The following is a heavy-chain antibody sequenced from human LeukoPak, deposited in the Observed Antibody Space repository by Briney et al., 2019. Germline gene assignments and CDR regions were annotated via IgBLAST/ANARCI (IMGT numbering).Heavy chain of an antibody. CDR3: ARDGPYNYYDSSGYYSSLNY. CDR2: IIPIFGTA. CDR1: GGTFSSYA. J-gene: IGHJ4*02. D-gene: IGHD3-22*01. V-gene: IGHV1-69*13. Sequence: PVKVSCKASGGTFSSYAISWVRQAPGQGLEWMGGIIPIFGTANYAQKFQGRVTITADESTSTAYMELSSLRSEDTAVYYCARDGPYNYYDSSGYYSSLNYWGQGTLVTVSS.